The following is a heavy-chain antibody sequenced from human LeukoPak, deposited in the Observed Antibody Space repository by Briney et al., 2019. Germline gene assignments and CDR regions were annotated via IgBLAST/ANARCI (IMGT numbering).Heavy chain of an antibody. CDR3: ARPEASGSLDY. V-gene: IGHV1-2*02. CDR1: GYTFTAYY. D-gene: IGHD3-10*01. J-gene: IGHJ4*02. CDR2: INPNSGDT. Sequence: GASVKVSCKASGYTFTAYYMHWVRQAPGQGLEWMGWINPNSGDTKFAQKFQGRVTMTRDTSISTAYMEVRRLKSDDTAVYYCARPEASGSLDYWGQGTLVTVSS.